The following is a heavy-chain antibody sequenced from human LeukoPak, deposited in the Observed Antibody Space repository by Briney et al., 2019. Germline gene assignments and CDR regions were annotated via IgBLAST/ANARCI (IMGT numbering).Heavy chain of an antibody. CDR2: IYYSGST. CDR1: GGSISSYY. V-gene: IGHV4-59*08. CDR3: ARSHSTLGDAFDI. J-gene: IGHJ3*02. D-gene: IGHD6-13*01. Sequence: SETLSLTCTVSGGSISSYYWSWIRQPPGKGLEWIGYIYYSGSTNYNPSLKSRVTISVDTSKNQFSLKLSSVTAADTAVYYCARSHSTLGDAFDIWGQGTMVTVSS.